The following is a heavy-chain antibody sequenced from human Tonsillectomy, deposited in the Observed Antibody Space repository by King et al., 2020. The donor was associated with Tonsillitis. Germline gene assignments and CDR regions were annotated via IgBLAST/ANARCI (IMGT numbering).Heavy chain of an antibody. V-gene: IGHV3-30*18. Sequence: VQLVEYGGGVVQPGRSLRLYCAASGFTFSSYGMKWVRQAPGKGLEWLTLISYDGSKEYYADSVKGRFTISRDNSKNTLYLQMNSLRVEDTAVYYCAKLAPSGYGGAYYYGMDVWGQGTTVTVSS. CDR2: ISYDGSKE. CDR3: AKLAPSGYGGAYYYGMDV. D-gene: IGHD4-23*01. J-gene: IGHJ6*02. CDR1: GFTFSSYG.